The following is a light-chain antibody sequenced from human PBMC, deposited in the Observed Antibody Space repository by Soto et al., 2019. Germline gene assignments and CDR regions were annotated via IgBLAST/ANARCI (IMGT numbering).Light chain of an antibody. Sequence: QSALTQRGSVSGSPGQSIIISCTGPRSDVGTYNLVSWYQHCPGKAPKCLIYELSKWRPGVSNPVSGFKYGSTGSLTISGLQAEDEADYYCCAYAYSPYIFGSGSNVTIL. CDR3: CAYAYSPYI. J-gene: IGLJ1*01. CDR2: ELS. V-gene: IGLV2-23*02. CDR1: RSDVGTYNL.